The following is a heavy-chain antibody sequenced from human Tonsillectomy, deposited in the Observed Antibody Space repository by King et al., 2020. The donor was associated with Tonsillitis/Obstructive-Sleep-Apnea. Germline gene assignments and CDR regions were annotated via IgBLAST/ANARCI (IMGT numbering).Heavy chain of an antibody. D-gene: IGHD2-2*03. Sequence: VQLVESGGGLVQPGGSLRLSCGAYGFTFSSNAMSWVRQAPGKGLEWVSGISARGDRTYYADSVKGRFTISRDKSKNTLYLQTNRLRAEDTAVYYCAKGPSWIPVAFDMWGQGTMVTVSS. V-gene: IGHV3-23*04. CDR2: ISARGDRT. CDR3: AKGPSWIPVAFDM. J-gene: IGHJ3*02. CDR1: GFTFSSNA.